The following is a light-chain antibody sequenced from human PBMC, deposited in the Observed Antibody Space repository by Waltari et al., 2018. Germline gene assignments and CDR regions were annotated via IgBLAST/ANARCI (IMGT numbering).Light chain of an antibody. CDR3: AAWDDSLSGRGV. CDR1: SSNIGSNY. CDR2: RNN. J-gene: IGLJ2*01. Sequence: QSVLTQPPSASGTPGQRVTISCSGSSSNIGSNYVYWYQQLPGTAPKLLIYRNNQRPSVVPDLFSGSKSGTSASRAISWLRSEDEADYYCAAWDDSLSGRGVFGGGTKLTVL. V-gene: IGLV1-47*01.